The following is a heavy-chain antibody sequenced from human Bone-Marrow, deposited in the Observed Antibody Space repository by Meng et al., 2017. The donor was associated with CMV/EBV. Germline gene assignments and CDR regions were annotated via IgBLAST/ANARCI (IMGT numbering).Heavy chain of an antibody. CDR1: GFTVSSNY. J-gene: IGHJ4*02. CDR2: IYSGGST. Sequence: GESLKISCVGTGFTVSSNYMSWVRQAPGKGLEWVSVIYSGGSTYYADSVKGRFTISRDNSKNTLYLQMNSLRAEDTAVYYCARERSSTGMDWGQGTLVTVSS. CDR3: ARERSSTGMD. D-gene: IGHD6-13*01. V-gene: IGHV3-53*05.